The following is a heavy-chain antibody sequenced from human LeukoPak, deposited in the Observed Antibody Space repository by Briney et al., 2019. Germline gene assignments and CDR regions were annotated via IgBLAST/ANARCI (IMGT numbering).Heavy chain of an antibody. D-gene: IGHD5-18*01. CDR2: ISSSSSTI. CDR3: ARDPGGYSYGFDY. V-gene: IGHV3-48*01. CDR1: GFTFSSYN. Sequence: GGSLRLSCTVSGFTFSSYNLNWVRQAPGKGLEWLSYISSSSSTIYYADSVKGRFTISRNNANNSLYLQLNSLRAEDTAVYYCARDPGGYSYGFDYWGQGTLVTVSS. J-gene: IGHJ4*02.